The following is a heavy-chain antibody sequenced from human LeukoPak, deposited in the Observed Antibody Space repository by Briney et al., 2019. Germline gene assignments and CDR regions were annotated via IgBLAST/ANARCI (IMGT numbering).Heavy chain of an antibody. J-gene: IGHJ4*02. CDR1: GFTFDDYA. Sequence: SLRLSCAASGFTFDDYAMHWVRQAPGKGLEWVSGISWNSGSIGYADSVKGRFTISRDNSRNTLFLQMEALRGEDTAVYYCASGLEQLQHWFYWGQGTRVSVYS. CDR3: ASGLEQLQHWFY. CDR2: ISWNSGSI. D-gene: IGHD1/OR15-1a*01. V-gene: IGHV3-9*01.